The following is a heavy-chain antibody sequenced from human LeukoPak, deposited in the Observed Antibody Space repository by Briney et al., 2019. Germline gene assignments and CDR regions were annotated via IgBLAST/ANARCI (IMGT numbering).Heavy chain of an antibody. CDR2: INPNSGGT. Sequence: WASVKVSCKASGYTFTGYYMHWVRQAPGQGLEWMGWINPNSGGTNYAQKFQGRVTMTRDTSISTAYMELSRLRSDDTAVYYCAREGCSSTSCHDAFDIWGQGTMVTVSS. CDR1: GYTFTGYY. D-gene: IGHD2-2*01. V-gene: IGHV1-2*02. CDR3: AREGCSSTSCHDAFDI. J-gene: IGHJ3*02.